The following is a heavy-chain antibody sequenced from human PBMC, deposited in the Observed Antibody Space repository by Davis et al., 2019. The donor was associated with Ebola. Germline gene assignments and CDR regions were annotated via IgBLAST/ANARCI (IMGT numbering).Heavy chain of an antibody. J-gene: IGHJ5*02. D-gene: IGHD3-3*01. CDR1: GGSFSGYY. CDR2: INHSGST. Sequence: MLSETLSLTCAVYGGSFSGYYWSWIRQPPGKGLEWIGEINHSGSTNYNPSLKSRVTISVDTSKNQFSLKLSSVTAADTAVYYCARVIEITIFGGGRFDPWGQGTLVTVSS. CDR3: ARVIEITIFGGGRFDP. V-gene: IGHV4-34*01.